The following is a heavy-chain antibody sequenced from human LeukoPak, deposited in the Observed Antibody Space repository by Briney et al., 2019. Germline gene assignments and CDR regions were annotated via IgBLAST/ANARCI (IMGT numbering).Heavy chain of an antibody. CDR1: GGSISSSSYY. J-gene: IGHJ6*03. CDR3: ARRYYMDV. Sequence: PSETLSLTCTVSGGSISSSSYYWGWIRQPPGKGLEWIGSIYYSGSTYYNPSLKSRVTISVDTSKNQFSLKLSSVTAADTAVYYCARRYYMDVWGKGTTVTISS. CDR2: IYYSGST. V-gene: IGHV4-39*01.